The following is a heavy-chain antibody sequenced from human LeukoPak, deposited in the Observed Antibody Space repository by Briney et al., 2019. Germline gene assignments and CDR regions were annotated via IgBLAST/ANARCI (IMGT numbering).Heavy chain of an antibody. D-gene: IGHD6-19*01. V-gene: IGHV3-30*02. CDR3: ARRSAVAGTLDY. CDR2: IRYDGSIQ. Sequence: GGSLRLSCAASGFIFSGYGMHWVRQAPGKGLEWVAFIRYDGSIQYYADSVKGRFTISRDNSKNTLYLQLSSLRAEDTAVYYCARRSAVAGTLDYWGQGTLVTVSS. J-gene: IGHJ4*02. CDR1: GFIFSGYG.